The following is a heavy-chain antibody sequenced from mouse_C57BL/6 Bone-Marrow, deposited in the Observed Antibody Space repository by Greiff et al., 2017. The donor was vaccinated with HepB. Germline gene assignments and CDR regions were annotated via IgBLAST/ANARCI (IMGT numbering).Heavy chain of an antibody. Sequence: VQRVESGAELVKPGASVKMSCKASGYTFTTYPIEWMKQNHGKSLEWIGNFHPYNDDTKYNEKFKGKATLTVEKSSSTVYLELSRLTSDDSAVYYCARNGYYGSSGAQGYFDYWGQGTTLTVSS. CDR1: GYTFTTYP. CDR2: FHPYNDDT. D-gene: IGHD1-1*01. J-gene: IGHJ2*01. V-gene: IGHV1-47*01. CDR3: ARNGYYGSSGAQGYFDY.